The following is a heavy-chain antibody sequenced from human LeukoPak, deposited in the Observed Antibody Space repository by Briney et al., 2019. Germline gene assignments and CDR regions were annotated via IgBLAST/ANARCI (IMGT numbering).Heavy chain of an antibody. J-gene: IGHJ4*02. CDR2: IYYSGST. Sequence: SQTLSLTCTVSGGSLSSGDYYWRWLRQPPGKGLEWIGYIYYSGSTYYNPSLKSRVTISVDTSKNQFSLKLSSVTAADTAVYYCARALVSSGPEDYWGQGTLVAVSS. CDR3: ARALVSSGPEDY. V-gene: IGHV4-30-4*01. D-gene: IGHD3-22*01. CDR1: GGSLSSGDYY.